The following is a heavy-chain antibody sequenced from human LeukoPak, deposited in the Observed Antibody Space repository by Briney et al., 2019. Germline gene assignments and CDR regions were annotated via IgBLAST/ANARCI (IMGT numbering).Heavy chain of an antibody. Sequence: ASVKVSCKASGYIFTSNYIHWVRQAPGQGLEWMRMIYPRDGGTSYAQRFQDRVTVTRDTSTSTVHMELSGLRSEDTAVYYCARDQEGFDYWGQGTQVTVSS. CDR1: GYIFTSNY. J-gene: IGHJ4*02. CDR3: ARDQEGFDY. V-gene: IGHV1-46*01. CDR2: IYPRDGGT.